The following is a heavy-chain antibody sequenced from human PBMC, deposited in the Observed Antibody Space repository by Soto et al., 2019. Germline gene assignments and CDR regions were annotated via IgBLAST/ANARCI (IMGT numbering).Heavy chain of an antibody. Sequence: SETLSLTCTVSGGSISSGGYYWSWIRQHPGKGLEWIGYIYYSGRTYYNPSLHSRVSIAVDTTENQFSLKLTSVTAADTSVYYSARGSFSSSSSWFDPWGRGTLVTRLL. V-gene: IGHV4-31*03. CDR2: IYYSGRT. D-gene: IGHD6-6*01. CDR1: GGSISSGGYY. CDR3: ARGSFSSSSSWFDP. J-gene: IGHJ5*02.